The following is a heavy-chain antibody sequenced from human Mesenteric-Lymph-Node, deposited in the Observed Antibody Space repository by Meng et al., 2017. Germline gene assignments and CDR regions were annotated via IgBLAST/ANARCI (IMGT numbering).Heavy chain of an antibody. D-gene: IGHD3-3*01. V-gene: IGHV4-59*01. CDR2: IYYSGST. Sequence: ESLKISCTVSGGSISSYYWSWIRQPPGKGLEWIGYIYYSGSTNYNPSLKSRVTISVDTSKNQFSLKLSSVTAADTAVYYCARERNYDFWSGYYNPYGMDVWGQGNTV. J-gene: IGHJ6*01. CDR3: ARERNYDFWSGYYNPYGMDV. CDR1: GGSISSYY.